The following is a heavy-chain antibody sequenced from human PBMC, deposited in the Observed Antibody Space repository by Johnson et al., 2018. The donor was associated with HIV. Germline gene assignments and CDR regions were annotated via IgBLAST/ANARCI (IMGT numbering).Heavy chain of an antibody. CDR1: GFTFSSYG. Sequence: QVQLVESGGGVVQPGRSLRLSCAASGFTFSSYGMHWVRQAPGKGLEWVAVISYDGSNKFYADSVKGRFTISRDNSKNTLYLQMNSLRVEDTALYYCAKVSSSSTWAHDPFDVWGQGTMVTVSS. CDR2: ISYDGSNK. CDR3: AKVSSSSTWAHDPFDV. D-gene: IGHD6-6*01. V-gene: IGHV3-30*19. J-gene: IGHJ3*01.